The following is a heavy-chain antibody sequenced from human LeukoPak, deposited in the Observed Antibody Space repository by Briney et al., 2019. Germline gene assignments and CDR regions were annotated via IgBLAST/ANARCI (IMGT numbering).Heavy chain of an antibody. J-gene: IGHJ4*02. V-gene: IGHV3-30*02. CDR1: GFTFSSYG. CDR3: AKTMSPYYYDSSGF. D-gene: IGHD3-22*01. CDR2: IRYDGTNK. Sequence: GXXLRLSCAASGFTFSSYGMHWVGQAPGKGLEWVAFIRYDGTNKYYEDSVKGRFTISRDNSKNTLYLQMNSLRAEDTAVYYCAKTMSPYYYDSSGFWGQGTLVTVSS.